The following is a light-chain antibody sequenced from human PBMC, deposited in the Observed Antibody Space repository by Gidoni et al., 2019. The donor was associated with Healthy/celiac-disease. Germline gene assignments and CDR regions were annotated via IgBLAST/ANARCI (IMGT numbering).Light chain of an antibody. CDR2: DVS. V-gene: IGLV2-14*01. Sequence: QSALPQPASVSGSPGQSIPISCTGTSSDVGGYNYVACYQQHQGKAPKLMIYDVSNRPSGVSNRFSSSKSGNTASLTISGLQAEDEADYYCSSYTSSSTPLFGGGTKLTVL. J-gene: IGLJ2*01. CDR1: SSDVGGYNY. CDR3: SSYTSSSTPL.